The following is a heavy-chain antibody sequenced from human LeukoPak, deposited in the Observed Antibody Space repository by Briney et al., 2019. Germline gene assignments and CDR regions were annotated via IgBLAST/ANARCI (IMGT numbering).Heavy chain of an antibody. CDR1: GGTFSSYA. D-gene: IGHD6-6*01. V-gene: IGHV1-69*05. J-gene: IGHJ6*03. CDR2: IIPIFGTA. CDR3: AGSITAVGYYYYMDV. Sequence: GASVKVSCKAPGGTFSSYAISWVRQAPGQGLEWMGGIIPIFGTANHAQKFQGRVTITTDESTSTAYMELSSLRSEDTAFYYCAGSITAVGYYYYMDVWGKGTTVTVSS.